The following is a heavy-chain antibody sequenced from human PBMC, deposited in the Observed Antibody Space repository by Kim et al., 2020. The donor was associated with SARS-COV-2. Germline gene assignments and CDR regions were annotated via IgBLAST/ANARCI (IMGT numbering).Heavy chain of an antibody. J-gene: IGHJ4*02. CDR1: GGTFSSYA. V-gene: IGHV1-69*13. D-gene: IGHD3-10*01. Sequence: SVKVSCKASGGTFSSYAISWVRQAPGQGLEWMGGIIPIFGTANYAQKFQGRVTITADESTSTAYMELSSLRSEDTAVYYCARDEEGGYGSGSYYQPLDYWGQGTLVTVSS. CDR2: IIPIFGTA. CDR3: ARDEEGGYGSGSYYQPLDY.